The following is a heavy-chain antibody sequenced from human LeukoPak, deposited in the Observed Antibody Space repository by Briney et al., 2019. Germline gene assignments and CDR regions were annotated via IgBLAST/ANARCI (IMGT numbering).Heavy chain of an antibody. Sequence: SETLSLTCAVYGGSFSGYYWSWIRQPPGKGLEWIGEINHSGSTNYNPSLKSRVTISVDTSKNQFSLKLSSVTAADTAVYYCARRHVVTTVVTPGAFDIWGQGTMVTVSS. J-gene: IGHJ3*02. CDR1: GGSFSGYY. CDR2: INHSGST. CDR3: ARRHVVTTVVTPGAFDI. D-gene: IGHD4-23*01. V-gene: IGHV4-34*01.